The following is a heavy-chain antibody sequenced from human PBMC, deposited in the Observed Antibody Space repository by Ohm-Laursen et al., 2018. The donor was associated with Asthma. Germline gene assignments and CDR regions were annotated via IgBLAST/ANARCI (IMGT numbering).Heavy chain of an antibody. J-gene: IGHJ4*02. Sequence: GSLRLSCTASGFTFSSYSMNWVRQAPGKGLEWVSYISSSSSTIYYADSVKGRFTISRDNAKNSLYLQMNSLRDEDTAVYYCASGFWSGYYGFGDDYWGQGTLVTVSS. V-gene: IGHV3-48*02. D-gene: IGHD3-3*01. CDR3: ASGFWSGYYGFGDDY. CDR2: ISSSSSTI. CDR1: GFTFSSYS.